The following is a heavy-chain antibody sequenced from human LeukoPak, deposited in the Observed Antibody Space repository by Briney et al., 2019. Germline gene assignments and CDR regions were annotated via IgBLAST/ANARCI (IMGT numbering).Heavy chain of an antibody. J-gene: IGHJ4*02. CDR3: AHSLERAPYYYGSGYYFDY. D-gene: IGHD3-10*01. V-gene: IGHV2-5*02. CDR2: IDLDDDK. CDR1: GFSLSTSGVG. Sequence: SGPTLVNPTQTLTLTCTFSGFSLSTSGVGVGWIRQPPGKALEWLALIDLDDDKRYSPSLKSGLTITKDTSKNQVVLTMTNMDPVDTATYYCAHSLERAPYYYGSGYYFDYWGQGTLVTVSS.